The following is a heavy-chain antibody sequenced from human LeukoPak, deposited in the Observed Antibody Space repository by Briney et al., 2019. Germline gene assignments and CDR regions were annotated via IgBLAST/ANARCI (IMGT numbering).Heavy chain of an antibody. CDR3: AKGDKPVIAMVKFDY. D-gene: IGHD5-18*01. CDR2: MYYSGST. V-gene: IGHV4-59*01. CDR1: GGSIRSYY. J-gene: IGHJ4*02. Sequence: SETLSLTCTVSGGSIRSYYWSWIRQPPGKGLEWIGYMYYSGSTSYNPSLKSRVTISVDTSKNQFSLKLSSVTGADTAVYYCAKGDKPVIAMVKFDYWGQGTLVTVSS.